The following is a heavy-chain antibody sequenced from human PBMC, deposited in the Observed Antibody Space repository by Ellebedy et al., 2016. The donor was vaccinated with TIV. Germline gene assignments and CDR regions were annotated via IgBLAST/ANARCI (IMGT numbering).Heavy chain of an antibody. D-gene: IGHD4-23*01. CDR2: IYPDDSDT. Sequence: GESLKISCEGSGYSFANYWIGWVRQMPGQGLEWMGIIYPDDSDTRYSPSFQGQVTISADKAISTAYLQWSSLKASDTAIYYCVRPVAGGYSGRGYYFDYWGQGTLVTISS. CDR1: GYSFANYW. CDR3: VRPVAGGYSGRGYYFDY. J-gene: IGHJ4*02. V-gene: IGHV5-51*01.